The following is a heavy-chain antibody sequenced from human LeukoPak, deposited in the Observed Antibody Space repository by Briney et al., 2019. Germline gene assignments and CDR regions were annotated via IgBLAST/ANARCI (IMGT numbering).Heavy chain of an antibody. CDR1: GYGFTYW. V-gene: IGHV5-51*01. Sequence: GESLKISCKGSGYGFTYWIGWVRQMPGKGLEWMGIIYSGDSHTKYSPSFQGRVTTSADKSISTAYLQWSSLEASDTAMYYCASARHGDYVWDYWGQGTLVTVSS. J-gene: IGHJ4*02. CDR3: ASARHGDYVWDY. D-gene: IGHD4-17*01. CDR2: IYSGDSHT.